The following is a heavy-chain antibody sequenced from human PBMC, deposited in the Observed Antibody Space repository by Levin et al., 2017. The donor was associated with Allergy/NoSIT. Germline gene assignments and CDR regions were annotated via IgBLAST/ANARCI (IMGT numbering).Heavy chain of an antibody. CDR1: GFTFHDFA. J-gene: IGHJ4*02. D-gene: IGHD2-15*01. Sequence: GGSLRLSCAASGFTFHDFAMHWVRQAPGKGLEWVSGISWNSGILGYADSVRGRFTISRDNAKNSLYLQMNSLRAEDTALYYCAKGWADLGDYLDSWGQGTLVTVSS. CDR3: AKGWADLGDYLDS. V-gene: IGHV3-9*01. CDR2: ISWNSGIL.